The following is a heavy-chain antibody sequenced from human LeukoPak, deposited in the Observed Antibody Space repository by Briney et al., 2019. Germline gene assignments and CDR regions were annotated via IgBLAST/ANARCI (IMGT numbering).Heavy chain of an antibody. D-gene: IGHD3-22*01. CDR3: ARGVTMIVVPWYFDY. Sequence: GGSLRLSCAASGFTFSSYSMNWVRQAPGKGLEWVSSISSSSSYIYYADSVKGRFTISRDNAKNSLYLQMNSLRAEDTAVYYCARGVTMIVVPWYFDYWGQGTLVTVSS. CDR1: GFTFSSYS. CDR2: ISSSSSYI. J-gene: IGHJ4*02. V-gene: IGHV3-21*01.